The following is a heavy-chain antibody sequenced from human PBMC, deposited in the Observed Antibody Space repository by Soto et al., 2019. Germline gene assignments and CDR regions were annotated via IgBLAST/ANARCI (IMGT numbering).Heavy chain of an antibody. V-gene: IGHV1-69*13. Sequence: ASVKVSCKASGGTFSSYAISWVRQAPGQGLEWMGGIIPIFGTANYAQKFQGRVTITADESTSTAYMELSSLRSEDTAVYYCAGTFGIAVAGTWDYYGMDVWGQGTTVTVSS. D-gene: IGHD6-19*01. CDR1: GGTFSSYA. J-gene: IGHJ6*02. CDR2: IIPIFGTA. CDR3: AGTFGIAVAGTWDYYGMDV.